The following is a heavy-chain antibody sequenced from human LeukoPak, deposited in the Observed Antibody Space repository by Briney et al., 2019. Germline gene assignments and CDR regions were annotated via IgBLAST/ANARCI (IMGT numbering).Heavy chain of an antibody. CDR2: ISYDGSNK. D-gene: IGHD3-22*01. CDR1: GFTFKNYV. CDR3: ARDGGYYDSSGSYLDY. Sequence: GGSLRLSCAASGFTFKNYVMHWVRQAPGKGLEWVAIISYDGSNKYYADSVKGRFTISRDNSKNTLYLQMNSLRAEDTAMYYCARDGGYYDSSGSYLDYWGQGTLVTVSS. V-gene: IGHV3-30*04. J-gene: IGHJ4*02.